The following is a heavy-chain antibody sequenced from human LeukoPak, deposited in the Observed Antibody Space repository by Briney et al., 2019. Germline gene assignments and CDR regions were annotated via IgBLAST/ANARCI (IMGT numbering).Heavy chain of an antibody. CDR1: GFTFSSYG. CDR3: AKSGSGYSYGLDY. D-gene: IGHD5-18*01. J-gene: IGHJ4*02. Sequence: GGSLRLSCAASGFTFSSYGMHWVRQAPGKGLEWVAVISYDGSNKYYADSVKGRFTISRDNSKNTLYLQMNSLRAEDTAVYYCAKSGSGYSYGLDYWAQGTLVTVSS. CDR2: ISYDGSNK. V-gene: IGHV3-30*18.